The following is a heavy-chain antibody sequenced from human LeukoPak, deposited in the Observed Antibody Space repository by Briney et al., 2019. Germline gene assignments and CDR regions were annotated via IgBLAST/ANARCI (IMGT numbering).Heavy chain of an antibody. D-gene: IGHD3-3*01. V-gene: IGHV4-38-2*02. CDR1: GYSITSGYY. CDR2: IYHSGST. CDR3: ARLCYDFWSGYFDY. Sequence: KPSETLSLTCTVSGYSITSGYYWGWIRQPPGKGLEWIGSIYHSGSTFYNPSLKSRVTISVDTSKNQFSLKLSSVTAADTAVYYCARLCYDFWSGYFDYWGQGTLVTVSS. J-gene: IGHJ4*02.